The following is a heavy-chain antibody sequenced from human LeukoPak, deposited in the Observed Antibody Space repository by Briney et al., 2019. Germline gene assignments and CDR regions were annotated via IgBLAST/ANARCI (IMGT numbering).Heavy chain of an antibody. V-gene: IGHV3-23*01. CDR1: GFAFGTYA. Sequence: GGSLRLSCADSGFAFGTYALRWVRQAPGMGLEWVSSISANGQATYYADSVEGRFTISRDNSKNTLYLQLNSLRAEDTATYYCARDPYNTILYRLVYWGPGTLVTVSS. D-gene: IGHD3-10*01. CDR2: ISANGQAT. CDR3: ARDPYNTILYRLVY. J-gene: IGHJ4*02.